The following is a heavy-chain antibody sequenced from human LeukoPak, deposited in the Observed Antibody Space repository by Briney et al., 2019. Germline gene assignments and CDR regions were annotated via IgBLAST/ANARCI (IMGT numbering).Heavy chain of an antibody. D-gene: IGHD3-10*01. V-gene: IGHV4-59*01. CDR2: IFYSGST. Sequence: PSETLSLTCTVSGASISSYYWSWIRQPPGKGLEWIGYIFYSGSTLYNPSLQSRVTISVDTSKNQFSLKLTSVTAADTAAYYCASSISGGSGSYYYYYYMDVWGKGTTVTVSS. CDR1: GASISSYY. J-gene: IGHJ6*03. CDR3: ASSISGGSGSYYYYYYMDV.